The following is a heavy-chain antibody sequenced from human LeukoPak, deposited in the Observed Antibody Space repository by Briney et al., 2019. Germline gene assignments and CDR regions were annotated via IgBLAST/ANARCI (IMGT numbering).Heavy chain of an antibody. CDR3: AKDFLADIAAAGTGWFDP. J-gene: IGHJ5*02. CDR1: GFTFSSYA. Sequence: GGSLRLSCAASGFTFSSYAMSWVRQAPGKGLEWVSAISGSGGSTYYADSVKGRFTISRDNSKNTLYLQMNSLRAEDTAVYYCAKDFLADIAAAGTGWFDPWGQGTLVTVSS. CDR2: ISGSGGST. D-gene: IGHD6-13*01. V-gene: IGHV3-23*01.